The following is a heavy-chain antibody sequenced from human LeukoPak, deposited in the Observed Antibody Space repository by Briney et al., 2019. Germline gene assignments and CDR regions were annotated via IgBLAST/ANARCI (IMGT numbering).Heavy chain of an antibody. CDR1: GDTISTSDHY. Sequence: SETLSLTCSVSGDTISTSDHYWGWIRQPAGKGLEWIGRIYTRGSTNYNPSLKSRVTMSVDTSKNQFSLKLSSVTAADTAVYYCATDGMVRGPDAWFDSWGQGTLVTVSS. V-gene: IGHV4-61*02. J-gene: IGHJ5*01. CDR2: IYTRGST. CDR3: ATDGMVRGPDAWFDS. D-gene: IGHD3-10*01.